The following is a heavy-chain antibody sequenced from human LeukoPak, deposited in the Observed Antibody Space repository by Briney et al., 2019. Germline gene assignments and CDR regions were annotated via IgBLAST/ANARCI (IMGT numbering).Heavy chain of an antibody. J-gene: IGHJ4*02. CDR1: GFTFSSYA. V-gene: IGHV3-23*01. Sequence: GGSLRLSCAASGFTFSSYAMSWVRQAPGKGLEWVSAISGSGGSTYYADSVKGRFTISRDNSKNTLYLQMNSLRAEDTAVYYCAKDRPLYRYCSSTSCRDYFDYWGQGTLVTVSS. CDR3: AKDRPLYRYCSSTSCRDYFDY. CDR2: ISGSGGST. D-gene: IGHD2-2*01.